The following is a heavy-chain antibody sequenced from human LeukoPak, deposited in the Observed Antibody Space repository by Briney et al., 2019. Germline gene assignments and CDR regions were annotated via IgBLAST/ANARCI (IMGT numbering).Heavy chain of an antibody. CDR3: AKDSSHYYDSSASVY. J-gene: IGHJ4*02. Sequence: GGSLRLSCVASGFTFSIYTMSWVRQAPGKGLEWVSSITSSSSSMYSADSVKGRFTISRDNSKNTLYLQMNSLRAEDTAVYYCAKDSSHYYDSSASVYWGQGTLVTVSS. V-gene: IGHV3-21*04. D-gene: IGHD3-22*01. CDR2: ITSSSSSM. CDR1: GFTFSIYT.